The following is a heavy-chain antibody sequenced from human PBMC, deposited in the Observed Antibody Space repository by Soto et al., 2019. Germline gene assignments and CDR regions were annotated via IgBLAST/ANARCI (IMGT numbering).Heavy chain of an antibody. D-gene: IGHD3-16*01. V-gene: IGHV1-69*01. J-gene: IGHJ6*02. CDR1: GDSFNNYA. CDR2: IIPIMNLV. Sequence: VQLVQSETEVRKPGSSVKLSCKTSGDSFNNYAISWVRQAPGQGLEWMGGIIPIMNLVRYAETFQGRATNSATVSTGTAYLAVTSLRSEYTATYYCAPAAVSTHGGRLDVWGLGTTVSVSS. CDR3: APAAVSTHGGRLDV.